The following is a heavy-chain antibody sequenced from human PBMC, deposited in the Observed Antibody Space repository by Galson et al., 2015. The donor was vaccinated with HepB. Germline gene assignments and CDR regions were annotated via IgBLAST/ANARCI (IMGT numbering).Heavy chain of an antibody. CDR1: GFTFDEYA. CDR3: AKALLYCSGGRCYEGGAFDI. V-gene: IGHV3-9*01. D-gene: IGHD2-15*01. Sequence: SLRLSCAASGFTFDEYAMHWVRQAPGKGLAWVAGISWNRNSIGYADFVKGRFTISRDNAKNSLFLQMNSLRAEDTALFYCAKALLYCSGGRCYEGGAFDIWGQGTMVTVSS. J-gene: IGHJ3*02. CDR2: ISWNRNSI.